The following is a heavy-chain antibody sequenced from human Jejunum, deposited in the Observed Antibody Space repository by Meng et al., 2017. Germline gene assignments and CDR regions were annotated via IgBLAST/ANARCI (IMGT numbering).Heavy chain of an antibody. CDR2: INSDGSGT. D-gene: IGHD3/OR15-3a*01. CDR1: GFTVRSYW. Sequence: EVQLVESGGGLIQPGGPLRLSCAVSGFTVRSYWMHWVRQAPGKGLVWVSRINSDGSGTTYADSVKGRFTISRDDAKNTVYLEMNSLRAEDASVYYCARDWDWVVWDYWGQGTLVTVSS. V-gene: IGHV3-74*01. J-gene: IGHJ4*02. CDR3: ARDWDWVVWDY.